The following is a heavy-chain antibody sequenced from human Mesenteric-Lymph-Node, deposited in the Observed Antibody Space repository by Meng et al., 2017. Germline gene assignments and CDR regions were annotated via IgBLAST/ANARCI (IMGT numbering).Heavy chain of an antibody. V-gene: IGHV3-33*01. CDR1: GFTFSSYG. Sequence: GGSLRLSCAASGFTFSSYGMHWVRQAPGKGLEWVAVIWYDGSNKYYADSVKGRFTISRDNSKNTLYLQMNSLRAEDTAVYYCARDAYYDSSGYGFGVLRLVDYWGQGTQVNGAS. J-gene: IGHJ4*02. CDR2: IWYDGSNK. D-gene: IGHD3-22*01. CDR3: ARDAYYDSSGYGFGVLRLVDY.